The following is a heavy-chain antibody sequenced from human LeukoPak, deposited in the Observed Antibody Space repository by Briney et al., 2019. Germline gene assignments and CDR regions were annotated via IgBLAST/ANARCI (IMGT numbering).Heavy chain of an antibody. CDR3: EKFPIAWGALSPVNY. V-gene: IGHV3-23*01. D-gene: IGHD3-16*02. Sequence: PGGSLRLSCAASGFTFSGYSMSWVRQAPGKGLEWVSAINGSGGSTYYADSVKGRFTISRDKAKNTMYLPMNSLRAEDTAVYYCEKFPIAWGALSPVNYWGQGTLVTVSS. J-gene: IGHJ4*02. CDR1: GFTFSGYS. CDR2: INGSGGST.